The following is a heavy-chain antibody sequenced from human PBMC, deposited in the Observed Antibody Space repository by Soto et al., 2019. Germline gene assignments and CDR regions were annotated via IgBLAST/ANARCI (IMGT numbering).Heavy chain of an antibody. J-gene: IGHJ4*02. V-gene: IGHV3-64*01. CDR1: GFTFSSYA. CDR2: ISSNGGST. CDR3: ARGPGYYFDY. Sequence: HPGGSLRLSCAASGFTFSSYAMHRVRQAPGKGLEYVSAISSNGGSTYYANSVKGRFTISRDNSKNTLYLQMGSLRAEDMAVYYCARGPGYYFDYWGQGTLVTVSS.